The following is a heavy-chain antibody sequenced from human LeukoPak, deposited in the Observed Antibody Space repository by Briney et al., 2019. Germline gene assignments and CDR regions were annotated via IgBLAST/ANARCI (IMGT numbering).Heavy chain of an antibody. J-gene: IGHJ4*02. Sequence: GGSLRLSCAASGFTFSNSWMTWVRQAPGKGLEWVASMIGDGSEIHYVDSVKGRFTISRDNAKNSLYLQMNRLTDEDTAVYYCAREKQSGRTPFDYWGQGSLVTVSS. D-gene: IGHD2-15*01. V-gene: IGHV3-7*01. CDR3: AREKQSGRTPFDY. CDR1: GFTFSNSW. CDR2: MIGDGSEI.